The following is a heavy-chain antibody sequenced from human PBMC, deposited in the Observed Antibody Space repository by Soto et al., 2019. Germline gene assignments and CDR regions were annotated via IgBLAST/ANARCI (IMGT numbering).Heavy chain of an antibody. J-gene: IGHJ5*02. CDR2: IWYDGSNK. Sequence: GSLRLSCAASGFTFSSYGMHWVRQAPGKGPEWVAVIWYDGSNKYYADSVKGRFTISRDNSKNTLYLQMNSLRAEDTAVYYCARSAAEWLLPTRYNWFDPWGQGTLVTVS. V-gene: IGHV3-33*01. D-gene: IGHD3-3*01. CDR3: ARSAAEWLLPTRYNWFDP. CDR1: GFTFSSYG.